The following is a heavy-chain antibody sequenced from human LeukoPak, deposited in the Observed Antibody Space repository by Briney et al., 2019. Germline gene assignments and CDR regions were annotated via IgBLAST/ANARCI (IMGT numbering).Heavy chain of an antibody. CDR2: IKSKTDGGTT. Sequence: GGSLRLSCAASGFTFSNAWMSWVRQAPGKGLEWVGRIKSKTDGGTTDYAAPVKGRFTISRDDSKNTLYLQMNSLKTEDTAVYYCTTDSALRYFDWLLSYWGQGTLVTVSS. CDR1: GFTFSNAW. V-gene: IGHV3-15*01. D-gene: IGHD3-9*01. CDR3: TTDSALRYFDWLLSY. J-gene: IGHJ4*02.